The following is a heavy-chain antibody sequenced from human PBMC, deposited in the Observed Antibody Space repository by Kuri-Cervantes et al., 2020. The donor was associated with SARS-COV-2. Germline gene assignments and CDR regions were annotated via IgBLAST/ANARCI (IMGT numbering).Heavy chain of an antibody. CDR1: GFTFSSYA. J-gene: IGHJ4*02. CDR2: ISYDGSNK. V-gene: IGHV3-30-3*01. CDR3: ARVLLEGSCCGEYYFDY. Sequence: GGSLRLSCAASGFTFSSYAMHWVRQAPGKGLEWVAVISYDGSNKYYADSVKGRFTISRDNAKNSLYLQMNGLRAEDTAVYYCARVLLEGSCCGEYYFDYWGQGTLVTVSS. D-gene: IGHD1-26*01.